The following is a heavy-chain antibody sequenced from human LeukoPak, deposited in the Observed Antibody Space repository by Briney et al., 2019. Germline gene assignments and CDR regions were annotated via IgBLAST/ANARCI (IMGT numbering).Heavy chain of an antibody. V-gene: IGHV3-53*05. CDR3: ATRTGVVGDDY. CDR2: IYSGGST. CDR1: GFTVSSNY. D-gene: IGHD2-15*01. J-gene: IGHJ4*02. Sequence: GGSLRLSCAASGFTVSSNYMSWVRQAPGKGLEWVSVIYSGGSTYYADSVKGRFTISRDNSKNTLYLQMNSLRSDDTAVYYCATRTGVVGDDYWGQGTLVTVSS.